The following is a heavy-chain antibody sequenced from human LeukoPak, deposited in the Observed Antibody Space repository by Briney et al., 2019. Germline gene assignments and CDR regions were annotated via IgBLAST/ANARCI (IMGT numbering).Heavy chain of an antibody. V-gene: IGHV3-53*04. Sequence: GGSLRLSCAASGFTVSSNYMSWVRQAPGKGLGWVSVIYSGGSTYYADSVKGRFTISRHNSKNTLYLQMNSLRAEDTAVYYCARDMVRGVITRYYYGMDVWGQGTTVTVSS. J-gene: IGHJ6*02. D-gene: IGHD3-10*01. CDR3: ARDMVRGVITRYYYGMDV. CDR2: IYSGGST. CDR1: GFTVSSNY.